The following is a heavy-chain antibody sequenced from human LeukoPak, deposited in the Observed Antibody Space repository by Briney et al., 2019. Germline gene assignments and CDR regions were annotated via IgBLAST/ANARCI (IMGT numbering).Heavy chain of an antibody. CDR2: MNPNSGNT. V-gene: IGHV1-8*01. Sequence: GASVKVSCKASGYTFASYDITWVRQAPGQGLEWTGWMNPNSGNTGYARKFQGRVSMTRDTSITTAYMELSSLRSEDTAVYYCARAIRNELLSEFWGQGSLITVSS. CDR3: ARAIRNELLSEF. J-gene: IGHJ4*02. D-gene: IGHD2/OR15-2a*01. CDR1: GYTFASYD.